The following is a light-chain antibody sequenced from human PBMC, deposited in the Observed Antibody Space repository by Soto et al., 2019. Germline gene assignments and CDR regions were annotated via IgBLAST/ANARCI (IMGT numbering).Light chain of an antibody. J-gene: IGKJ3*01. CDR1: QSVSSSY. CDR2: GAS. Sequence: EIVLTQSPGTLSLSPGERATLSCRASQSVSSSYLAWYQQKTGQAPRLLICGASSRATGIPDRFSGSGCGTDFTITISRLQPEYFAVDYCQQYGSSLFTFGPGTKVDIK. CDR3: QQYGSSLFT. V-gene: IGKV3-20*01.